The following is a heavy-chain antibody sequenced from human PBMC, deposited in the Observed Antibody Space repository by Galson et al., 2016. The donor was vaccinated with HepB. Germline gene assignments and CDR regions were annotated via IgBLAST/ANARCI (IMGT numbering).Heavy chain of an antibody. CDR3: ARHRGIVLPNNWFVP. J-gene: IGHJ5*02. V-gene: IGHV4-39*01. D-gene: IGHD2-15*01. CDR1: GGSISSGGYF. CDR2: IYESGST. Sequence: SETLSLTCTVSGGSISSGGYFWSWIRQPPGKGLEWIGSIYESGSTRYNPSLKSRITMSADTSKNQFSPKLTSVTAADTAVYYCARHRGIVLPNNWFVPWGQGTLVTVSS.